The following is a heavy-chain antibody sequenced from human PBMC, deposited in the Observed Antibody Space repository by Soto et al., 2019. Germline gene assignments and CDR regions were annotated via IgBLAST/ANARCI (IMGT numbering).Heavy chain of an antibody. Sequence: LRLECAAYGFTVRSDGMHWVRQAPGKGLEWVAVISYDGSNKYYADSVKGRFTISRDNSKNTLYLQMNSLRAEDTAVYYCARDSKWPRSYFYYGMDVCGQGTTVTVSS. J-gene: IGHJ6*02. CDR3: ARDSKWPRSYFYYGMDV. CDR2: ISYDGSNK. V-gene: IGHV3-30-3*01. D-gene: IGHD5-12*01. CDR1: GFTVRSDG.